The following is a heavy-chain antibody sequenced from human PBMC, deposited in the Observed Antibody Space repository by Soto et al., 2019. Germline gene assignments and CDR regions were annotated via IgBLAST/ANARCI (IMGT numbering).Heavy chain of an antibody. CDR3: ARRYGPGFDY. V-gene: IGHV4-59*08. D-gene: IGHD4-17*01. CDR2: IYYSGST. CDR1: GGSISSYY. J-gene: IGHJ4*02. Sequence: QVQLQESGPGLVKPSETLSLTCTVSGGSISSYYWSWIRQPPGKGLEWIGYIYYSGSTNYNPSLKSRGTRSVDTSKNQFSLKLSSVTAADTAVYYCARRYGPGFDYWGQGTLVTVSS.